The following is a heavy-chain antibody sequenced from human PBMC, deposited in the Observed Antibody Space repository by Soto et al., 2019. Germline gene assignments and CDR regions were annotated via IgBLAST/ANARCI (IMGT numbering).Heavy chain of an antibody. CDR2: ISGSGGTT. J-gene: IGHJ4*02. CDR1: GFTFSTSA. V-gene: IGHV3-23*01. CDR3: AKRDLYY. Sequence: EVQLLESGGGLVQPGGSLGLSCAASGFTFSTSAMSWVRQAPGQGLEWVSGISGSGGTTYYADSVKGRFTISRDNSKNTLYLQLNSLRAEDTLVYYCAKRDLYYWGQGTLATVSS.